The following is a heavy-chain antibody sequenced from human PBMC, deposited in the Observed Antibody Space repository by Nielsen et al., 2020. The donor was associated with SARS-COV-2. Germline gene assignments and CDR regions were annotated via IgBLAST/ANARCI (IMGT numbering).Heavy chain of an antibody. CDR1: GYTFTDYY. V-gene: IGHV1-2*06. Sequence: ASVKVSCKASGYTFTDYYIYWVRQAPGQGLEWMGRINPNSGGTNYAQKFQGRVTMTRDTSISTAYMELSRLRSDDTAEYYCARWDLDYYDASGDYWGQGTLVTVSS. CDR3: ARWDLDYYDASGDY. CDR2: INPNSGGT. J-gene: IGHJ4*02. D-gene: IGHD3-22*01.